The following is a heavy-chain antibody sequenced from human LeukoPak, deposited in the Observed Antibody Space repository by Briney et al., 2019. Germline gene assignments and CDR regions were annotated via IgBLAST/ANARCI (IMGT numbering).Heavy chain of an antibody. CDR1: GFTVSSNY. J-gene: IGHJ4*02. D-gene: IGHD3-10*01. CDR3: ARGTLWFGELLYGLDY. CDR2: ISSGGST. Sequence: PGGSLRLSCAASGFTVSSNYMSWVRQAPGKGLEWVSVISSGGSTYYADSVKGRFTISRDNSKNTLYLQMNSLRAEDTAVYYCARGTLWFGELLYGLDYWGQGTLVTVSS. V-gene: IGHV3-66*01.